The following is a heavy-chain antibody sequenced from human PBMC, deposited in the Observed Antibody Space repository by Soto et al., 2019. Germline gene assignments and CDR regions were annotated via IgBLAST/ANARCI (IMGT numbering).Heavy chain of an antibody. J-gene: IGHJ5*02. CDR3: ARGVGSGSYYNQYNWFYP. D-gene: IGHD3-10*01. CDR2: ISAYNGNT. V-gene: IGHV1-18*01. CDR1: GYTFTNYC. Sequence: ASVKVSCKASGYTFTNYCISWVRQAPGQGLEWMGWISAYNGNTKYAQKLQGRVTMTTDTSTSTAYMELRSLRSDDTAVYYCARGVGSGSYYNQYNWFYPWGQGTLVTVSS.